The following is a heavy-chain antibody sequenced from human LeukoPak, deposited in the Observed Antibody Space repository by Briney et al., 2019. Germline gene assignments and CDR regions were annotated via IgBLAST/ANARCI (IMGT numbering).Heavy chain of an antibody. V-gene: IGHV4-4*02. CDR1: GGSISTAHW. CDR2: IYHRGNS. Sequence: SGTLSLTCAVSGGSISTAHWWNWVRQSPGKGLEWIGEIYHRGNSNYNPSLKSRVSISVDTSKNQFSLKVASLTAADTAVYYCARAFHPPDFAFGRAPYYFDLWGQGTLVTVSS. J-gene: IGHJ4*01. D-gene: IGHD3-16*01. CDR3: ARAFHPPDFAFGRAPYYFDL.